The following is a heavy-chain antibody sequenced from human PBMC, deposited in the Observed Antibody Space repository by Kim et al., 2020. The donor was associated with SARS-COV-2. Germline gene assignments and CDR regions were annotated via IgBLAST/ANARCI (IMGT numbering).Heavy chain of an antibody. CDR3: ARSGGHYYSGPYYYNYYGLDV. CDR1: GLTFSNYG. V-gene: IGHV3-33*01. D-gene: IGHD5-12*01. Sequence: GGSLRLSCAASGLTFSNYGMHWVRQAPDKGLEWVAIIWYDGSRKKYADSVKGRFTISRDNSKNTLYLQMDSLRAEDTATYYCARSGGHYYSGPYYYNYYGLDV. CDR2: IWYDGSRK. J-gene: IGHJ6*01.